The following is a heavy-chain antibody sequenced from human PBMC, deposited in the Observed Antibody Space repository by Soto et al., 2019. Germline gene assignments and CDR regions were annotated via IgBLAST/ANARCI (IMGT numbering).Heavy chain of an antibody. D-gene: IGHD3-3*01. CDR2: IDPSDSYT. J-gene: IGHJ4*02. CDR3: ARLTRNYEFWSDYLYYFDF. Sequence: GESLKISCEGAGYSFSNYWITWVRQMPGKGLEWMGRIDPSDSYTIHNPSFQGHVIISVDKSINTAYLQWSSLRASDTAMYYCARLTRNYEFWSDYLYYFDFWGPGTLVTVSS. CDR1: GYSFSNYW. V-gene: IGHV5-10-1*01.